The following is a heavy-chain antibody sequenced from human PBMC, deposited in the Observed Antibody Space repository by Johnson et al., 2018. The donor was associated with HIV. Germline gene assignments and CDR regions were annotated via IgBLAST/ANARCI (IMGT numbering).Heavy chain of an antibody. CDR2: VSSAGSNK. J-gene: IGHJ3*02. CDR1: GFTLSGNP. V-gene: IGHV3-30*04. Sequence: QVQLVESGGGVVQPGRSLRLSCAASGFTLSGNPIHWVRQAPGKGLEWVAVVSSAGSNKYFADSVKGRFTISRDNSKNTLYLQMYSLRPGETAIYYCARDGEATFWDAFDIWGQGTMVTVSS. D-gene: IGHD3-10*01. CDR3: ARDGEATFWDAFDI.